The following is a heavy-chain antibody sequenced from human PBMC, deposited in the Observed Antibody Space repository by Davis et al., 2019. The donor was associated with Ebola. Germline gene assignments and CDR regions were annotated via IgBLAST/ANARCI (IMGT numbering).Heavy chain of an antibody. CDR2: VSDDGRRQ. Sequence: PGGSLRLSCLASGFMFNNYAMHWVRQTPDKGLEWVARVSDDGRRQKYADSIKGRFTISRDNSGNTVYLQMNSLREEDTAVFYCARDRANILGFDFWGRGALVTVSS. V-gene: IGHV3-30*04. CDR1: GFMFNNYA. D-gene: IGHD1-26*01. CDR3: ARDRANILGFDF. J-gene: IGHJ4*02.